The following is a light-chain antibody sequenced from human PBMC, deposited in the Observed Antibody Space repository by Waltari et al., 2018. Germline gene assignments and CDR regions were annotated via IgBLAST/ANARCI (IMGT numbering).Light chain of an antibody. CDR3: QQYDRYSAWT. CDR2: AAS. V-gene: IGKV1-39*01. CDR1: QTINNY. Sequence: DIQMTQSPSSLSASVGDRVTITCRTSQTINNYVNWYQQKPGKAPNLLIYAASILQSGVPTRFSGTGAGTNFTLTIGSLQSEDFATYYCQQYDRYSAWTFGQGTKVEIK. J-gene: IGKJ1*01.